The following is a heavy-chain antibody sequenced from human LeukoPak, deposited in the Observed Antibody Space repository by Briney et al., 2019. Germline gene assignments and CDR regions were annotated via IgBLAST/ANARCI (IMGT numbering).Heavy chain of an antibody. CDR3: ARSRPDPSSGYYYHINLIDY. J-gene: IGHJ4*02. CDR2: MNPNSGNT. Sequence: VKVSCKASGYTFTSYDINWVRQATGQGLEWMGWMNPNSGNTGYAQKFQGRVTMTRNTSISTAYMELSSLRAEDTAVYYCARSRPDPSSGYYYHINLIDYWGQGTLVTVSS. D-gene: IGHD3-22*01. CDR1: GYTFTSYD. V-gene: IGHV1-8*01.